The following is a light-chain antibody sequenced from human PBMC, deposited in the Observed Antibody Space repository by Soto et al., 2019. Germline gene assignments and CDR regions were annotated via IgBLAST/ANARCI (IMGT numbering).Light chain of an antibody. CDR2: KAS. J-gene: IGKJ4*01. V-gene: IGKV1-5*03. CDR3: QQLTSYPRLT. CDR1: QTISSW. Sequence: DIQMTQSPSTLSGSVGDRVTITCRASQTISSWLAWYQQKPGKAPKLLIYKASTLKSGVPSRFSGSGSGTEFTLTISSLQPDDFATYYCQQLTSYPRLTFGGGTKVDIK.